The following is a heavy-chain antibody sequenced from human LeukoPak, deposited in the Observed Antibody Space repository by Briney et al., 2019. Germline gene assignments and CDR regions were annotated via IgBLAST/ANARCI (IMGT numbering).Heavy chain of an antibody. CDR3: ARSEINDYNRY. CDR2: ISYSGST. CDR1: GYSIRSGYE. V-gene: IGHV4-38-2*02. Sequence: SETLSLTCTVSGYSIRSGYEWAWIRQTPGKGLEWMGNISYSGSTYDNPSLKSRVTMSVDTSKNQFSLNMRPVTAADTARYYCARSEINDYNRYWGQGILVIVSS. D-gene: IGHD3-16*01. J-gene: IGHJ4*02.